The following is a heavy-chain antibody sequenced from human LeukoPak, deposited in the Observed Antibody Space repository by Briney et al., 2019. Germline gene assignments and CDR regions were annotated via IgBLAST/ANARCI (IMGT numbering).Heavy chain of an antibody. D-gene: IGHD3/OR15-3a*01. J-gene: IGHJ4*02. CDR3: AKVVPFELGFDY. CDR2: IWFDGSNE. V-gene: IGHV3-33*06. Sequence: GGSLRLSCAASGFIFSNYGMHWVRQAPGKGLEGVAVIWFDGSNEDYADSVKGRFTISRDNSKNTLFLQMNSLRAEDTAVYYCAKVVPFELGFDYWGQGTLVTASS. CDR1: GFIFSNYG.